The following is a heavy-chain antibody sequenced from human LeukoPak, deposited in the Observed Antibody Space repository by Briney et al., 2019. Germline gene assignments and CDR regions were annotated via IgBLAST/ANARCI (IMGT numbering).Heavy chain of an antibody. CDR2: IGTAGDT. J-gene: IGHJ4*02. D-gene: IGHD1-26*01. Sequence: GGSLRLSCAASGFTFSSYDMHWVRQATGKGLEWVSAIGTAGDTYYPGSVTGRFTISRENAKNSLYLQMNSLRAEDTAVYYCARRKNQVGEFAYWGQGTLVTVSS. CDR3: ARRKNQVGEFAY. CDR1: GFTFSSYD. V-gene: IGHV3-13*01.